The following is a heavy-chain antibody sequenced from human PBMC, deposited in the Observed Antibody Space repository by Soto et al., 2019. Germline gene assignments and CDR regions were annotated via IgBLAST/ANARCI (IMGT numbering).Heavy chain of an antibody. CDR1: GDSISSYD. CDR3: ARGCIAVAGT. Sequence: PSERMSLTGTGSGDSISSYDWGWTRQPAGEGLEWIGRFYTSGSTNYNPSLKSRVTMSVDTSKNQFSLKLSSVTAADSAVYYCARGCIAVAGTWGQGTMVTVSS. D-gene: IGHD6-19*01. V-gene: IGHV4-4*07. J-gene: IGHJ1*01. CDR2: FYTSGST.